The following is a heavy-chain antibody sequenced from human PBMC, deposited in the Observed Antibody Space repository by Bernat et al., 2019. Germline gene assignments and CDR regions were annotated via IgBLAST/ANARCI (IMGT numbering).Heavy chain of an antibody. Sequence: QVQLQESGPGLAKPSQTLSLTCTVSGGSISSGGYYWSWIRQHPGKGLEWIGYIYYSGSTYYNPSLKSRVTISVDTSKNQFSLKLSSVTAADTAVYYCARCRIGGWGVLAAFDIWGQGTMVTVSS. J-gene: IGHJ3*02. V-gene: IGHV4-31*03. CDR1: GGSISSGGYY. CDR2: IYYSGST. D-gene: IGHD6-19*01. CDR3: ARCRIGGWGVLAAFDI.